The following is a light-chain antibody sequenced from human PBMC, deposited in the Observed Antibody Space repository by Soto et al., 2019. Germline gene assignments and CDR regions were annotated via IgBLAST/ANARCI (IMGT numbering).Light chain of an antibody. J-gene: IGLJ1*01. CDR2: DNN. CDR1: SSDIGNNY. V-gene: IGLV1-51*01. CDR3: GTWDSRLKHV. Sequence: QSVLTQPPSVSAAPGQKVTISCSGSSSDIGNNYVSWYQQLPGTAPKVLIYDNNKRPSGIPDRFSGSKSGTSATLGITGLQTGDEADYYCGTWDSRLKHVFGTGTKDTVL.